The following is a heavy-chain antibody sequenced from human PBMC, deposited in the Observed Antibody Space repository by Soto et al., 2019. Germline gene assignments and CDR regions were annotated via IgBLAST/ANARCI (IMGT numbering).Heavy chain of an antibody. CDR2: IYHGGIT. V-gene: IGHV4-4*02. CDR3: ARDKITGLFDY. Sequence: TSETLSLTCAVSGGSVSSTQWWTWVRQAPGKGLEWIGDIYHGGITNYNPSLKSRVTISVDTSKNQFSLKLTSVTAADTAVYYCARDKITGLFDYWGQGTLVTVSS. J-gene: IGHJ4*02. D-gene: IGHD2-8*02. CDR1: GGSVSSTQW.